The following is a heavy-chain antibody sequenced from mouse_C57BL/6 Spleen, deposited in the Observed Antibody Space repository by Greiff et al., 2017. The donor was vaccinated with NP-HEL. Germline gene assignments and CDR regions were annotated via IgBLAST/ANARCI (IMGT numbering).Heavy chain of an antibody. CDR1: GYAFSSSW. V-gene: IGHV1-82*01. CDR3: ARRDGSSYGFAY. CDR2: IYPGDGDT. J-gene: IGHJ3*01. D-gene: IGHD1-1*01. Sequence: QVQLQQSGPELVKPGASVKISCKASGYAFSSSWMNWVKQRPGKGLEWIGRIYPGDGDTNYNGKFKGKATLTADKSSSTAYMQLSSLTSEDSAVYFCARRDGSSYGFAYWGQGTLVTVSA.